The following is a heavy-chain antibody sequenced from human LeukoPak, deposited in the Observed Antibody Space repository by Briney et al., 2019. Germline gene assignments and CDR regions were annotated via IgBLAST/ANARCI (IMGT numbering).Heavy chain of an antibody. CDR3: ARDAEVTRYYDSSGTRDWYFDL. Sequence: ASVKVSCKVSGYTLTELSMHWVRQAPGKGLEWMGGFDPEDGETIYAQKFQGRVTMTRDTSTSTVYMELSSLRSEDTAVYYCARDAEVTRYYDSSGTRDWYFDLWGRGTLVTVSS. CDR1: GYTLTELS. J-gene: IGHJ2*01. CDR2: FDPEDGET. V-gene: IGHV1-24*01. D-gene: IGHD3-22*01.